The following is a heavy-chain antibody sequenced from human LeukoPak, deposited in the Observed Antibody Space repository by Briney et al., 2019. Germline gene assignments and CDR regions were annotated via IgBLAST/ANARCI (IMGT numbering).Heavy chain of an antibody. CDR2: MYGDMSDI. D-gene: IGHD4-23*01. CDR1: GFTFSDSW. V-gene: IGHV3-74*01. Sequence: GGSLRLSCDVSGFTFSDSWTHWVRQTPGKGLVWVSRMYGDMSDISYADSVKGRFTISRDNAKNTVYLQMNSLRGEDTAVYYCARDLGLRGSTWGQGTLVTVSS. CDR3: ARDLGLRGST. J-gene: IGHJ5*02.